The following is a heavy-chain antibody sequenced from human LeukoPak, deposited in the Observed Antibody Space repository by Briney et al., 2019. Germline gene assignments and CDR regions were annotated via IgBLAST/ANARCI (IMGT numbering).Heavy chain of an antibody. CDR3: AREEHDY. CDR1: GFTFDDYA. CDR2: ISWNSGST. D-gene: IGHD1-26*01. Sequence: PGRSLRLSCAASGFTFDDYAMHWVRQAPGKGLEWVSGISWNSGSTYYADSVKGRFTISRDNSKNTLYLQMNSLRAEDTAVYYCAREEHDYWGQGTLVTVSS. V-gene: IGHV3-9*01. J-gene: IGHJ4*02.